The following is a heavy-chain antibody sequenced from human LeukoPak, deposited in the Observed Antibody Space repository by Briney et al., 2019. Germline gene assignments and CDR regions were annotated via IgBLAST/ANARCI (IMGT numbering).Heavy chain of an antibody. V-gene: IGHV3-11*04. CDR2: ISSSGSTI. J-gene: IGHJ6*02. CDR1: GFTFSDYY. Sequence: PGGSPRLSCAASGFTFSDYYMSWIRQAPGKGLEWVSYISSSGSTIYYADSVRGRFTISRDNAKNSLSLQMNSLRAEDTAVYYCARDRHYYGSSGYGYYYGMDVWGQGTTVTVSS. D-gene: IGHD3-22*01. CDR3: ARDRHYYGSSGYGYYYGMDV.